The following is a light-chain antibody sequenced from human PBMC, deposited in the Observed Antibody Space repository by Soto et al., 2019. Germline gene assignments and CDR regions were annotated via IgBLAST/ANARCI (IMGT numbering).Light chain of an antibody. J-gene: IGLJ2*01. Sequence: QSVLTQPASVSASPGQSITISCTGTSSDVGGYKFVSWYQHHPGKAPKLMIYEVNNRPSGVSNRFSGSKSGNTASLTISGLQAEDEAVYFCSSFASNRDVVFGGGTKLTVL. V-gene: IGLV2-14*01. CDR1: SSDVGGYKF. CDR3: SSFASNRDVV. CDR2: EVN.